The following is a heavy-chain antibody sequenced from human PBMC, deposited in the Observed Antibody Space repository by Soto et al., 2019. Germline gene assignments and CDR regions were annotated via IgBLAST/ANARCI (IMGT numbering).Heavy chain of an antibody. J-gene: IGHJ4*02. D-gene: IGHD1-1*01. CDR3: ARDLGTGTDY. Sequence: QVQLQESGPGLVKPSGTLSLTCAVSGDSITSSNWCRWFRLAPGKGLEGMGEIDHRGAPTYNPSLKSRATIAVDPSNNHCSLKLTSVTAADTAVYFCARDLGTGTDYWGRGTLGTVAS. CDR1: GDSITSSNW. V-gene: IGHV4-4*02. CDR2: IDHRGAP.